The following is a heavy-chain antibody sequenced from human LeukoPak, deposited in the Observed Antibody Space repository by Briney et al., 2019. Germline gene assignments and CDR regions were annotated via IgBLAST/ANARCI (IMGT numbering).Heavy chain of an antibody. D-gene: IGHD1-1*01. J-gene: IGHJ4*02. V-gene: IGHV3-7*01. CDR3: ARDPYNWNDHYFDY. Sequence: GGSLRLSCAASGFIFSSYWMSWVRQAPGKGLEWVANIKQDGSEKYYVDSVKGRFTISRDNAKNSLYLQMNSLRAEDTAVYYCARDPYNWNDHYFDYWGQGTLVTVSS. CDR1: GFIFSSYW. CDR2: IKQDGSEK.